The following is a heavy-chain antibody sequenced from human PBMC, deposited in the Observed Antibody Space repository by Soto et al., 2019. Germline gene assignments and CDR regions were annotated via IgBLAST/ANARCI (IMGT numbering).Heavy chain of an antibody. V-gene: IGHV4-4*02. J-gene: IGHJ6*02. CDR3: AREDGDYSPSYYFYYGMDL. CDR2: IFHSGST. CDR1: GGSISSSHW. D-gene: IGHD4-17*01. Sequence: QVQLQESGPGLVKPSGTLSLTCAVSGGSISSSHWWSWVRQPPGKGLEWIGEIFHSGSTNYNPSLESRVTMSVDKSKNQFSLNLASVSAADTAAYYCAREDGDYSPSYYFYYGMDLWGQGTTVTVSS.